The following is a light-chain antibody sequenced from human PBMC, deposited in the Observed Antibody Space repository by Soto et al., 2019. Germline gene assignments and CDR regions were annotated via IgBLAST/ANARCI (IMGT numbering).Light chain of an antibody. V-gene: IGLV2-14*03. CDR1: SIDVGDFNY. J-gene: IGLJ2*01. CDR2: DVT. Sequence: QSALTQRASVSGSPGRSVTISCTGSSIDVGDFNYVSWYQHLPGRAPKLIIYDVTNRPSGISYRFSASKSGRTASLTISGLQAEDEADYYCSSYSSSSTHVVFGAGTKLTVL. CDR3: SSYSSSSTHVV.